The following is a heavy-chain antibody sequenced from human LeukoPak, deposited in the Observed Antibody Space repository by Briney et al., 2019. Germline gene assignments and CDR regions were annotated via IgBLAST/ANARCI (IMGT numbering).Heavy chain of an antibody. D-gene: IGHD3-3*01. Sequence: ASVKVSCKASGYTFTSYDINWVRQAPGQGLEWMGWMNPNSGNTGYAQKFQGRVTMTRNTSISTAYMELSSLRSEDTAVYYCARGGGSTYYDFWSGYYRRNYYYYYYMDVWGKGTTVTVSS. J-gene: IGHJ6*03. CDR2: MNPNSGNT. V-gene: IGHV1-8*01. CDR3: ARGGGSTYYDFWSGYYRRNYYYYYYMDV. CDR1: GYTFTSYD.